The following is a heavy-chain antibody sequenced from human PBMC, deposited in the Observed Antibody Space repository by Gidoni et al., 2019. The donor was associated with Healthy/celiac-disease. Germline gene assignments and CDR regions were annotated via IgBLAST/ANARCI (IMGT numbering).Heavy chain of an antibody. CDR1: GFHFSSYW. D-gene: IGHD3-9*01. J-gene: IGHJ4*02. Sequence: EVQLVAAGGGLVQPGGSLRLSCAASGFHFSSYWMHWVRQAPGQGLVCVSRINSDGSSTSYADSVKGRFTISRDNAKNTLYLQMNSLRAEDTAVYYCASLGEDYDILTGSPIDYWGQGTLVTVSS. V-gene: IGHV3-74*01. CDR3: ASLGEDYDILTGSPIDY. CDR2: INSDGSST.